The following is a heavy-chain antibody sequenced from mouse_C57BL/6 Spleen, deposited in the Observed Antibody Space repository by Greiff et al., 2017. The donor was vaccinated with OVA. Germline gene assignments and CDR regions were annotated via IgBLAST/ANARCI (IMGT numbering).Heavy chain of an antibody. D-gene: IGHD4-1*02. J-gene: IGHJ2*01. CDR1: GYTFTDYD. V-gene: IGHV1-15*01. Sequence: QVQLQQSGAELVRPGASVTLSCKASGYTFTDYDMHWVKQTPVHGLEWIGALDPETGGTAYNQKFKGKAILTADKSSSTAYMELRSLTSEDSAVYYCTRQLPPDFDYWGQGTTLTVSS. CDR3: TRQLPPDFDY. CDR2: LDPETGGT.